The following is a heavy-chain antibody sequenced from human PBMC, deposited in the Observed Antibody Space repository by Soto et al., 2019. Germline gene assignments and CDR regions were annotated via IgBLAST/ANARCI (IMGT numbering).Heavy chain of an antibody. CDR2: ISWKGDRV. V-gene: IGHV3-9*01. D-gene: IGHD3-3*01. J-gene: IGHJ3*01. CDR3: VRDTYYDFWSGPGGPFDL. Sequence: PGGSLRLSCVASGFTFEDQAMHWVRQAPGKGLEWVSGISWKGDRVGYADSVKGRFTISRDNAKNSLVLQMNSLRPEDTAFYFCVRDTYYDFWSGPGGPFDLWGPGTMVTVSS. CDR1: GFTFEDQA.